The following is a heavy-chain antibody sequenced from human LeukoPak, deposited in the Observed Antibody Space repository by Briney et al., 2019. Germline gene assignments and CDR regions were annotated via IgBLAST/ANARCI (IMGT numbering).Heavy chain of an antibody. CDR1: GGSISSYY. Sequence: SETLSLTCTVSGGSISSYYWSWIRQPPGKGLEWIGYIYYSGSTNYNPSLKSRVTISVDTSKNQFSLKLSSVTAADTAVYYCARDTRRVRGIAGYYYGMDVWGKGTTVTVSS. CDR3: ARDTRRVRGIAGYYYGMDV. V-gene: IGHV4-59*12. J-gene: IGHJ6*04. CDR2: IYYSGST. D-gene: IGHD3-10*01.